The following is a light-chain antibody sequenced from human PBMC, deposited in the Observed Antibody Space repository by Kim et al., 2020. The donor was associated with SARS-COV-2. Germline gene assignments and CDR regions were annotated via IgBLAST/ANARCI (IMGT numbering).Light chain of an antibody. CDR2: RND. J-gene: IGLJ2*01. CDR1: TSNIGSYT. V-gene: IGLV1-44*01. CDR3: AAWDDSLNGPI. Sequence: GKSVTIPCSGTTSNIGSYTVSWYRHLPGTAPKLLIYRNDHRPSGISARLSGSKSGTSASLAISGLQSEDEADYYCAAWDDSLNGPIFGGGTQLTVL.